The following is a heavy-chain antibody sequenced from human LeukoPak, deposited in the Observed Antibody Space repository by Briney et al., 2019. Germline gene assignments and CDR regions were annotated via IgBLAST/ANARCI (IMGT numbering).Heavy chain of an antibody. J-gene: IGHJ5*02. V-gene: IGHV1-2*02. Sequence: ASVKVSCKASGYTFTGYYMHWVRQPPGQGLEWMGWINPNSGGTNYAQKFQGRVTMTRDTSISTAYMELSRLRSDDTAVYYCARDAYGDGWFDPWGQGTLVTVSS. D-gene: IGHD4-17*01. CDR2: INPNSGGT. CDR1: GYTFTGYY. CDR3: ARDAYGDGWFDP.